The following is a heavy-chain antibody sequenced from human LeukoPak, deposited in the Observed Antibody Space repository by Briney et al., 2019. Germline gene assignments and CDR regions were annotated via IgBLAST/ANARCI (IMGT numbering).Heavy chain of an antibody. D-gene: IGHD5-12*01. J-gene: IGHJ2*01. CDR2: IYHSGST. CDR3: ARAGGYDSGWYFDL. Sequence: SETLSLTCAVSGGSISSGGYSWSWIRQPPGKGLEWIGYIYHSGSTYYNPSLKSRATISVDRSKNQFSLKLSSVTAADTAVYYCARAGGYDSGWYFDLWGRGTLVTVSS. V-gene: IGHV4-30-2*01. CDR1: GGSISSGGYS.